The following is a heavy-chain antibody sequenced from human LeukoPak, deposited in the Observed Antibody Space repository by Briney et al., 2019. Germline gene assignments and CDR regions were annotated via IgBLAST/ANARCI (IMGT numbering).Heavy chain of an antibody. CDR1: GFSFSTSG. D-gene: IGHD3-10*01. CDR2: ISKDGRKN. J-gene: IGHJ4*02. V-gene: IGHV3-30*04. Sequence: GGSLRLSCEASGFSFSTSGVHWVRQAPGKGLEWMAVISKDGRKNHYADSVKGRFTISRDNSKSTLFLQMNSLRPEDTTIYYCARDLLNYGSAYYDVGIFDSWGQGTLVTVSS. CDR3: ARDLLNYGSAYYDVGIFDS.